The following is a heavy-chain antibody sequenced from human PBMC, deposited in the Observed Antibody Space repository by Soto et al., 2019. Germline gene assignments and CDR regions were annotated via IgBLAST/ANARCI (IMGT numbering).Heavy chain of an antibody. D-gene: IGHD5-18*01. V-gene: IGHV5-51*01. Sequence: GVPLQISSKVSGYSFASYWIGWVRHMPGKGLEWMGIIYPGDSDTRYSPSFQGQVTISADKSISTAYLQWSSLKASDTAMYYCARQGIQLWYFDYWGQGTLVTVSS. CDR3: ARQGIQLWYFDY. CDR1: GYSFASYW. CDR2: IYPGDSDT. J-gene: IGHJ4*02.